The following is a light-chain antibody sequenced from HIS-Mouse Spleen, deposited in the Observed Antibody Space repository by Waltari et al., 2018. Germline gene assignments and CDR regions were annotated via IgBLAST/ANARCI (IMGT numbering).Light chain of an antibody. CDR1: SSDVGSYNF. CDR2: EGS. CDR3: CSYAGSSTWV. Sequence: QSALTQPASVSGSPGPLITIPRTGTSSDVGSYNFVSWYQQHPGKAPKLMIYEGSKRPSGVSNRFSGSKSGNTASLTISGLQAEDEADYYCCSYAGSSTWVFGGGTKLTVL. V-gene: IGLV2-23*01. J-gene: IGLJ3*02.